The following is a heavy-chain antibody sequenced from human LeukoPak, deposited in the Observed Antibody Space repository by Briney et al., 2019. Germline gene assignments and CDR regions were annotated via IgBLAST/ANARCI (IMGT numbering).Heavy chain of an antibody. CDR1: GGSISSYY. V-gene: IGHV4-4*07. CDR3: ARQSLGPSRSGTSNIWFDP. CDR2: IYTSGST. Sequence: SETLSLTCTVSGGSISSYYWSWIRQPAGKGLEWIGRIYTSGSTNYNPSLKSRVTISVDKSKNQFSLKLSSVTAADTAVYYCARQSLGPSRSGTSNIWFDPWGQGTLVTVSS. D-gene: IGHD3-10*01. J-gene: IGHJ5*02.